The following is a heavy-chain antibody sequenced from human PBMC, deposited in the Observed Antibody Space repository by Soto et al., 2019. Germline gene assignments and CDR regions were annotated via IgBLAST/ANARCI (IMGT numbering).Heavy chain of an antibody. D-gene: IGHD2-15*01. Sequence: PRLSYASSGVTFSDSYMYWIRQATGKQREGMSDITFTGNSVSYADSMNGRIATSRKHAKNSLYQQINRLRGADTAVYYCGRGSWREKYGMDVWGQGTMVTVSS. J-gene: IGHJ6*02. V-gene: IGHV3-11*01. CDR2: ITFTGNSV. CDR1: GVTFSDSY. CDR3: GRGSWREKYGMDV.